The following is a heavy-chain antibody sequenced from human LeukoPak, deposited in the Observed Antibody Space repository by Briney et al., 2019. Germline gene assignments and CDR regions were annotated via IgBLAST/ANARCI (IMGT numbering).Heavy chain of an antibody. CDR3: ARDLRAKY. CDR2: VHHSGRT. V-gene: IGHV4-59*01. J-gene: IGHJ1*01. CDR1: GASIFNYY. Sequence: SETLSLTCNVSGASIFNYYWSWIRQAPGKGLEWIGYVHHSGRTNSNPSLGSRVTMSVDTSTSQLSLNLTFVTTADTAVYFCARDLRAKYWGQGTLVFVSS. D-gene: IGHD4/OR15-4a*01.